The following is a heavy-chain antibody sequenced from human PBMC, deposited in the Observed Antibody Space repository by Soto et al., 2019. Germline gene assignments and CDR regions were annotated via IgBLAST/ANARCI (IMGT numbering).Heavy chain of an antibody. CDR2: ISGSGGST. CDR3: AKHQGLYYYDSSGPQEN. V-gene: IGHV3-23*01. J-gene: IGHJ4*02. D-gene: IGHD3-22*01. Sequence: GGSLRLSCAASGFTFSSYAMSWVRQAPGKGLEWVSAISGSGGSTYYADSVKGRFTISRDNSKNTLYLQMNSLRAEDTAVYYCAKHQGLYYYDSSGPQENWGQGTLVTVSS. CDR1: GFTFSSYA.